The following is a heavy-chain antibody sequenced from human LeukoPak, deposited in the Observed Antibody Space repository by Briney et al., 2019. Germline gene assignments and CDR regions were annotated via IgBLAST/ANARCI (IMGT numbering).Heavy chain of an antibody. CDR2: IYYSGST. Sequence: SSETLSLTCTVSGGSITSYYWSWIRQPPGKGLEWIGYIYYSGSTNYNPSLKSRVTISVDTSKNQFSLKLSSVTAADTAVYYCARETGSSFDAFDIWGQGTMVTVSS. J-gene: IGHJ3*02. V-gene: IGHV4-59*01. D-gene: IGHD1-26*01. CDR3: ARETGSSFDAFDI. CDR1: GGSITSYY.